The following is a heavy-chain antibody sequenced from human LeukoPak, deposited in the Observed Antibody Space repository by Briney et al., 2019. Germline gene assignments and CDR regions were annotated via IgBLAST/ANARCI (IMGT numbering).Heavy chain of an antibody. J-gene: IGHJ4*02. Sequence: PSETLSLTCTVSGDSISSGGYYWSWVRRPPGKGLEWIGYIYYTGSTYYNPSLKSRVTISVDKSKNQFSLKLSSVTAADTAVYYCARRRSGYSSGWFGYWGQGTLVTVSS. CDR2: IYYTGST. D-gene: IGHD6-19*01. V-gene: IGHV4-30-2*01. CDR3: ARRRSGYSSGWFGY. CDR1: GDSISSGGYY.